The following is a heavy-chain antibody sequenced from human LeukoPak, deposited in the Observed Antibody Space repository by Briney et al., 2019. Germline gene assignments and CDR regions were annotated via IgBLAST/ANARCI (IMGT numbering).Heavy chain of an antibody. CDR1: GYTFTSHG. CDR3: ARALAAVTTFLY. D-gene: IGHD4-17*01. J-gene: IGHJ4*02. Sequence: GASVKVSCKASGYTFTSHGISWVGPAPRQGREWIGWISAYNGNTNYAQKLQGRVTMTTDTSTSTAYMELRSLRSDDTAVYYCARALAAVTTFLYWGQGTLVTVSS. CDR2: ISAYNGNT. V-gene: IGHV1-18*01.